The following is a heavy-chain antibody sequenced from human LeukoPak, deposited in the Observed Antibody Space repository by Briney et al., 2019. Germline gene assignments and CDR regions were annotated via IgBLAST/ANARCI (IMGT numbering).Heavy chain of an antibody. CDR1: GGSISSSSYY. CDR3: ARHVMVVPAAIRY. V-gene: IGHV4-39*01. D-gene: IGHD2-2*02. CDR2: IYYSGST. J-gene: IGHJ4*02. Sequence: PSETLSLTCTVSGGSISSSSYYWGWIRQPPGKGLEWIGGIYYSGSTYYNPSLKSRVTISVDTSKNQFSLKLSSVTAADTAVYYCARHVMVVPAAIRYWGQGTLVTVSS.